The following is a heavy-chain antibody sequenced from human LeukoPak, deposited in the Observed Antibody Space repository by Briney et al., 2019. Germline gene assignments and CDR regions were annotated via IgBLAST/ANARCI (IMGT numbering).Heavy chain of an antibody. CDR1: AFTFSDYA. J-gene: IGHJ3*02. V-gene: IGHV3-23*01. CDR3: AKTLGSGGFFFAFDI. D-gene: IGHD2-15*01. CDR2: TSAGDGSR. Sequence: GSLRLSCAASAFTFSDYAMTWVRQAPGKGLEWVSGTSAGDGSRHYADSVKGRFTISRDNFKNTLYLQMDSLRAEDTAVYYCAKTLGSGGFFFAFDIWGQGTMVTVSS.